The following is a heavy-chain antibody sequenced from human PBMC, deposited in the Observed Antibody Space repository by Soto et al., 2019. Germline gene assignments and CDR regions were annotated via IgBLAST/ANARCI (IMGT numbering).Heavy chain of an antibody. CDR2: INPSGGST. V-gene: IGHV1-46*03. J-gene: IGHJ4*02. CDR1: GYTFTNYY. D-gene: IGHD3-10*02. Sequence: ASVKVSCKASGYTFTNYYIHWVRQAPGQGLEWMGIINPSGGSTSHAQNFQGRVTMTKDTSTSTVYMELSSLRFEDTAVYFCARGPLVRGNACFDYWGQGTLVTVSS. CDR3: ARGPLVRGNACFDY.